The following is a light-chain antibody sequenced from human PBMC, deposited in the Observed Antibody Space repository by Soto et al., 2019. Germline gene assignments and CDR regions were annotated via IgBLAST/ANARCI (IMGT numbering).Light chain of an antibody. CDR2: KEN. Sequence: DIQMTQSPSTLSGSVGDSVTITSKASQTISSWLAWSQQKPGKTPKLLIYKENSLKSGVPSRFSGSASGTEFTLTISSLQPDDSATHYCQHYNSYSEAFGQGTKVDIK. CDR3: QHYNSYSEA. CDR1: QTISSW. V-gene: IGKV1-5*03. J-gene: IGKJ1*01.